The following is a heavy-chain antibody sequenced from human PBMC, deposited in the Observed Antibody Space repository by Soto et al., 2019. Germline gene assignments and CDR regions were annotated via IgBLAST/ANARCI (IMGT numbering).Heavy chain of an antibody. D-gene: IGHD6-19*01. Sequence: PGGSPWPCCKTHGLAFSGYYTAWNPQAPRQGLEWVSHIARFGTSTYYADSVQGRFTISRDDARNSLFLQMYNVRAEDTAVYYCVRERAGTPNFPHNALDIWGRGTLVTVSS. CDR3: VRERAGTPNFPHNALDI. V-gene: IGHV3-11*01. J-gene: IGHJ3*02. CDR1: GLAFSGYY. CDR2: IARFGTST.